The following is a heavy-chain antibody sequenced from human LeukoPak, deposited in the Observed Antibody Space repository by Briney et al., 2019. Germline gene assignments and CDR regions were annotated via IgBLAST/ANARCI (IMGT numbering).Heavy chain of an antibody. D-gene: IGHD3-3*01. V-gene: IGHV1-2*02. Sequence: GASVKVSCKASGYTFTGCYMHWVRQAPGQGLEWMGWINPNSGGTNYAQKFQGRVTMTRDTSISTAYMELSRLRSDDTAVYYCASTTSSYYDFWSGYYYYVDVWGKGTTVTVSS. CDR1: GYTFTGCY. CDR2: INPNSGGT. CDR3: ASTTSSYYDFWSGYYYYVDV. J-gene: IGHJ6*03.